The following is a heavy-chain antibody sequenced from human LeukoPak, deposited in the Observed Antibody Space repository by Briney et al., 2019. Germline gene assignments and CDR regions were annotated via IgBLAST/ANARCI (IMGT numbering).Heavy chain of an antibody. Sequence: SVKVSCKASGGTFSSYAISWVRQAPGQGLEWMGGIIPIFGTANYAQKFQGRVTITADESTSTAYMELSSLRSEDTAVYYCARMEGAVAGSFDYWGQGTLVTVSS. CDR2: IIPIFGTA. V-gene: IGHV1-69*01. CDR1: GGTFSSYA. D-gene: IGHD6-19*01. J-gene: IGHJ4*02. CDR3: ARMEGAVAGSFDY.